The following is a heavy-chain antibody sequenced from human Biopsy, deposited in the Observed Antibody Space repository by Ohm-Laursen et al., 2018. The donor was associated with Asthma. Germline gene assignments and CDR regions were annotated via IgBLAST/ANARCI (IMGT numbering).Heavy chain of an antibody. V-gene: IGHV1-69*01. Sequence: SSVKVSCNSSGGTFRTYAFNWVRQAPGQGLEWMGGIIPMYGVPKVAQKFQGRVTITADESTSTAYMEMSSLRSEDTAVYYCARVDAIMISGDFYFYSGFDLWGQGTTVRVSS. CDR1: GGTFRTYA. D-gene: IGHD3-16*01. CDR3: ARVDAIMISGDFYFYSGFDL. J-gene: IGHJ6*02. CDR2: IIPMYGVP.